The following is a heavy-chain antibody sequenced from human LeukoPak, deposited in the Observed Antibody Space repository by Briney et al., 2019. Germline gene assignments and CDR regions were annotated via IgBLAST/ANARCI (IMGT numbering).Heavy chain of an antibody. D-gene: IGHD6-13*01. J-gene: IGHJ6*02. CDR3: ARDPLRSSWSTYYNALDV. CDR2: ISAYNGNR. CDR1: GHNVTSYA. Sequence: APGEVSYKASGHNVTSYATNWVRRAPGQGIECMGWISAYNGNRDYAQKLQDRVTMTTDTSTSTAYMELRSLTSDDTAVYYCARDPLRSSWSTYYNALDVWGQGTTVTVSS. V-gene: IGHV1-18*01.